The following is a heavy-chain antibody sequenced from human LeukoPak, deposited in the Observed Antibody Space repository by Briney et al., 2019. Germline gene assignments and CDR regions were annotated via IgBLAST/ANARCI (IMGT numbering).Heavy chain of an antibody. Sequence: PSETLSLTCAVYGGSFSGYYWSWIRQPPGKGLEWIGETNHSGSTNYNPSLKSRVTISVDTSKNQFSLKLSSVTAADTAVYYCARLLRGGRDTPMVTMIVVRAKSGAFDIWGQGTMVTVSS. V-gene: IGHV4-34*01. J-gene: IGHJ3*02. CDR2: TNHSGST. CDR3: ARLLRGGRDTPMVTMIVVRAKSGAFDI. CDR1: GGSFSGYY. D-gene: IGHD3-22*01.